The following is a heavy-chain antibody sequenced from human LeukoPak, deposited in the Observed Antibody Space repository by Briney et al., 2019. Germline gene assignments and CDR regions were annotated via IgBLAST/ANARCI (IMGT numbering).Heavy chain of an antibody. D-gene: IGHD6-19*01. CDR3: ARWSYSSGWFIDY. CDR1: GFTFSNAW. V-gene: IGHV3-7*01. CDR2: IKQDSSAT. Sequence: QAGGSLRLSCAASGFTFSNAWMSWVRQAPGKGLEWVANIKQDSSATAYVGSVKGRFTISRDNAKNSLYLRMNSLRAEDTAVYYCARWSYSSGWFIDYWGQGTLVTVSS. J-gene: IGHJ4*02.